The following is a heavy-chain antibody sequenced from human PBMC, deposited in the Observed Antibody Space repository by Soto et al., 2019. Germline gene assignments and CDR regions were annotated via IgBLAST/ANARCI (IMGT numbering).Heavy chain of an antibody. J-gene: IGHJ3*01. CDR2: IHRDGSST. CDR1: GFTFSYYW. Sequence: EVQLVESEGGLVQPGGSLRLSCAASGFTFSYYWMHWGRQAPGQGLLWVSRIHRDGSSTTYADSVKGRFTISRDNAKNTLYLQMNSLRAEDTAVYYCARVARGAFDLWCKGTMVTVSS. V-gene: IGHV3-74*01. CDR3: ARVARGAFDL.